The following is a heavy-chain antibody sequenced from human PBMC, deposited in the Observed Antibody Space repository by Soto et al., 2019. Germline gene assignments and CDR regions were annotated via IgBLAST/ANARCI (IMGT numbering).Heavy chain of an antibody. CDR3: ARDRKWIQLDYYYGMDV. Sequence: SETLSLTCTVSGGSISGYYWSWIRQPPGKGLEWIGYMYNTGSTVYNPSFKSRVTISVDKSKNQFSLKLSSVTAADTAVYYCARDRKWIQLDYYYGMDVWGQGTTVTVSS. V-gene: IGHV4-59*12. CDR2: MYNTGST. CDR1: GGSISGYY. J-gene: IGHJ6*02. D-gene: IGHD1-1*01.